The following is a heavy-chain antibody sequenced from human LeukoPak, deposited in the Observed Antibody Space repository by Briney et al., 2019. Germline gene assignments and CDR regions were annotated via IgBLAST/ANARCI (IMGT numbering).Heavy chain of an antibody. CDR1: GFTFSSYA. CDR3: AKKRDFWSGYIGGAFDY. D-gene: IGHD3-3*01. CDR2: ISGSGGST. Sequence: HAGGSLRLSCAASGFTFSSYAMSWVRQAPGKGLEWVSAISGSGGSTYYADSVKGRFTISRDNSKNTLYLQMNSLRAEDTAVYYCAKKRDFWSGYIGGAFDYWGQGTLVTVSS. J-gene: IGHJ4*02. V-gene: IGHV3-23*01.